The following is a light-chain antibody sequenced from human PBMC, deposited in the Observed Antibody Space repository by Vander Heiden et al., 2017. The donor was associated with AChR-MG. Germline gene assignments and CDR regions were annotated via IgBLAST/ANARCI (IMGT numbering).Light chain of an antibody. CDR1: QSVLYSFNKKNY. CDR3: QQYYSGWT. J-gene: IGKJ1*01. Sequence: DIVLTQSPVSLAVSLGERATINCKSSQSVLYSFNKKNYLAWYQQKPGQPPKLLIFWASTRESGVPDRFSGSGSGTDFTLTISSLQAEDVAVYYCQQYYSGWTFGQGTKVQIK. CDR2: WAS. V-gene: IGKV4-1*01.